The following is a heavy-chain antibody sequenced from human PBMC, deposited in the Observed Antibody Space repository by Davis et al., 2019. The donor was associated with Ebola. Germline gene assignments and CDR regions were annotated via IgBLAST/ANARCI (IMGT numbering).Heavy chain of an antibody. J-gene: IGHJ4*02. Sequence: GESLKISCAASGFTFSSYAMHWVRQAPGKGLEWVAVISYDGSNKYYADSVKGRFTISRDNSKNTLYLQMNSLRAEDTAVYYCARDRDGYNLGGFDYWGQGTLVTVSS. CDR3: ARDRDGYNLGGFDY. V-gene: IGHV3-30*14. CDR1: GFTFSSYA. CDR2: ISYDGSNK. D-gene: IGHD5-24*01.